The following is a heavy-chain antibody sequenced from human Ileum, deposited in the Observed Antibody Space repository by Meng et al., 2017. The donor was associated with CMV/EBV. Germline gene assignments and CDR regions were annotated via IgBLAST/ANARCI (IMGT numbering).Heavy chain of an antibody. CDR2: ISSSGDYM. CDR1: GFTFTNYN. D-gene: IGHD3-22*01. CDR3: ASCGYTTTCYLGFDY. Sequence: GGSLRLSCAASGFTFTNYNMNWVCQAPGKGLELVSSISSSGDYMYYADSVKGRFTISRDNAKNSLYQQMNSLRAEDTAVYYCASCGYTTTCYLGFDYWGQGTLVTVSS. V-gene: IGHV3-21*06. J-gene: IGHJ4*02.